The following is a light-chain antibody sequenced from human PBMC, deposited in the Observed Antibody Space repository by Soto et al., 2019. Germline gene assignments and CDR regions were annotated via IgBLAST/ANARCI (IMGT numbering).Light chain of an antibody. V-gene: IGKV3-20*01. CDR2: AAS. CDR3: QQYANSPRIT. J-gene: IGKJ5*01. Sequence: EILLTQSPGTLSLSPGERATLSCSASQSVTSGYFAWYQQRPGQAPRLLIYAASSRATGIPDRFTGSGSGTDFILTISRLEPEDFAVYYCQQYANSPRITFGQGTRLEIK. CDR1: QSVTSGY.